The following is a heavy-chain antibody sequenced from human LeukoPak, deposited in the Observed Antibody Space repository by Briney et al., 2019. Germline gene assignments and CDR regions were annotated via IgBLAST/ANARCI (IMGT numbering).Heavy chain of an antibody. Sequence: SETLSLTCAVSGGSISSGPYYWGWIRQPPGKGLEWVATVYYTGSMYYNPSLKGRVTVSVDTSKNQVSLKLSSVTAADTAVYYCARLPGSGYFDYWGQGILVTVSS. V-gene: IGHV4-39*01. CDR2: VYYTGSM. D-gene: IGHD3-22*01. J-gene: IGHJ4*02. CDR3: ARLPGSGYFDY. CDR1: GGSISSGPYY.